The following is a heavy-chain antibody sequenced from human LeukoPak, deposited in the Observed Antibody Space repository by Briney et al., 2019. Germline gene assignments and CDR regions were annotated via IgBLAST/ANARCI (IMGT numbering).Heavy chain of an antibody. D-gene: IGHD3-3*01. J-gene: IGHJ4*02. V-gene: IGHV3-30-3*01. CDR2: ISYDGIRV. CDR3: ARDKVLVWSGYYTFDY. CDR1: GFTFSTYG. Sequence: GTPLRLSCAASGFTFSTYGMNWVRQAPGKGLEWVALISYDGIRVYYADAVKGRFTISRDNSKNTLSLQMNSLRPEDTAVYYCARDKVLVWSGYYTFDYWGQGTLVTVSS.